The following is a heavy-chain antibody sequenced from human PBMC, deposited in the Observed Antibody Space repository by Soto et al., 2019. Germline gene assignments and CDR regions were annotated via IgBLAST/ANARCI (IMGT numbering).Heavy chain of an antibody. V-gene: IGHV1-69*06. CDR2: IIPIFGTA. CDR1: GGTFSSYA. J-gene: IGHJ3*02. Sequence: AVQVSCKASGGTFSSYAISWVRQAPGQGLEWMGGIIPIFGTANYAQKFQGRVTITADKSTSTAYLELSSLRSEDTAVYYCARDNSSTVVAGRSWYDVFAICGQGT. CDR3: ARDNSSTVVAGRSWYDVFAI. D-gene: IGHD2-15*01.